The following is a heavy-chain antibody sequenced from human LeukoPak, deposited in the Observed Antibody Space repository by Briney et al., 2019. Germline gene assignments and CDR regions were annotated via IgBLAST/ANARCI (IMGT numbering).Heavy chain of an antibody. J-gene: IGHJ5*02. V-gene: IGHV4-59*08. CDR2: IYYSGST. Sequence: SETLSLTCTVSGGSISSYYWCWIRQPPGKGLEWIGYIYYSGSTNYNPSLKSRVTISVDTSKNQFSLKLSSVTAADTAVYYCARLRRRKFDWFDPWGQGTLVTVSS. CDR1: GGSISSYY. CDR3: ARLRRRKFDWFDP. D-gene: IGHD3-16*01.